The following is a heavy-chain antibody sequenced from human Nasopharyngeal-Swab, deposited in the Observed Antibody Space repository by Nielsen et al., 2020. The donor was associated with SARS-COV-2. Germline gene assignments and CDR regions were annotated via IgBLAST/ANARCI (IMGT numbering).Heavy chain of an antibody. Sequence: GESLKISCIASGFTSSTSSLTWLRQPPGKGLQWVSTLGTAGDTYYADSVKGRFTISRDNSKNTLYLQMNSLRAGDTAVYYCARGAYITTITFRYGMDVWGRGTTVTVSS. CDR2: LGTAGDT. CDR1: GFTSSTSS. D-gene: IGHD5-12*01. J-gene: IGHJ6*02. CDR3: ARGAYITTITFRYGMDV. V-gene: IGHV3-23*01.